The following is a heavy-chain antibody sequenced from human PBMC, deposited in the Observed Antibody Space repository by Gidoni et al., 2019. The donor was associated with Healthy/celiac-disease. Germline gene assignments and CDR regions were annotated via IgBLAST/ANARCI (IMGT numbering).Heavy chain of an antibody. D-gene: IGHD4-4*01. V-gene: IGHV3-7*01. Sequence: EVQLVESGGGVVQHGGSLRLSCAASGFTFSSYWMSSVRQAPGKGLEWVANIKQDGSEKYYVVSVKGRFTISRDNAKNSLYLQMNSLRAEDTAVYYCARDTVTTPFDYWGQGTLVTVSS. J-gene: IGHJ4*02. CDR1: GFTFSSYW. CDR2: IKQDGSEK. CDR3: ARDTVTTPFDY.